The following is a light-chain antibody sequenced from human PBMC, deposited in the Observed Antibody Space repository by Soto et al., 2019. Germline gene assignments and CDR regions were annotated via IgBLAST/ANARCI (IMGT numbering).Light chain of an antibody. CDR2: LAS. V-gene: IGKV1-27*01. CDR1: QGISNY. J-gene: IGKJ1*01. CDR3: QKYDSAPWT. Sequence: DIQMTQSPSSLSASVGDRVTITCRASQGISNYLAWYQQKPGKVPKLLIYLASTLHSGVPSRFRGSGSGTDFTLTMSSLQPEDVATYYCQKYDSAPWTFGQGTQVEIK.